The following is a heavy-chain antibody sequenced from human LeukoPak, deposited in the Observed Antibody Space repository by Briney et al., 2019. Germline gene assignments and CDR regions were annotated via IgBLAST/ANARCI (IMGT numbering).Heavy chain of an antibody. J-gene: IGHJ4*02. D-gene: IGHD6-13*01. Sequence: GGSLRLSCAASGFTFSNYWMTWVRQAPGKGLEWVSSISSSSSYIYYADSVKGRFTISRDNAKNSLYLQMNSLRAEDTAVYYCARIFDAAAGYWGQGTLVTVSS. CDR1: GFTFSNYW. V-gene: IGHV3-21*01. CDR2: ISSSSSYI. CDR3: ARIFDAAAGY.